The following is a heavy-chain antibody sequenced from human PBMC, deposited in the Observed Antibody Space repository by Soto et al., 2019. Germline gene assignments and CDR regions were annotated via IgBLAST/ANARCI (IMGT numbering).Heavy chain of an antibody. D-gene: IGHD3-10*01. CDR3: ARETGSGSYYNSGLFDP. CDR1: GYSISSGNY. Sequence: PSETLSLTCAVSGYSISSGNYWAWIRQPPGRGLEWIGSLYHIGSTHYNTSLKSRVTISVDTSKNQFSLKLSSVTAADTAVYYCARETGSGSYYNSGLFDPWGQGTLVTVS. J-gene: IGHJ5*02. CDR2: LYHIGST. V-gene: IGHV4-38-2*02.